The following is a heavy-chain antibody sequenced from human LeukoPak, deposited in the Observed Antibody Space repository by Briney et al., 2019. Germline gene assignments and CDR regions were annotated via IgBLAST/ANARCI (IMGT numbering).Heavy chain of an antibody. D-gene: IGHD3-10*01. V-gene: IGHV3-23*01. CDR3: AKDGLPETMVRGVIILFDY. CDR2: ISGSGGST. CDR1: GFTFSSYA. J-gene: IGHJ4*02. Sequence: GGSLLLSCAASGFTFSSYAMSWVRQAPGKGLEWVSAISGSGGSTYYADSVKGRFTISRDNSKNTLYLQMNSLRAEDTAVYYCAKDGLPETMVRGVIILFDYWGQGTLVTVSS.